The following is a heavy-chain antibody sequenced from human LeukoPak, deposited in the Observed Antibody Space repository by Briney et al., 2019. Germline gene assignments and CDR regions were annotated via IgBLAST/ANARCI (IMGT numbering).Heavy chain of an antibody. J-gene: IGHJ4*02. D-gene: IGHD2-15*01. Sequence: GGSLRLSCAASGFTFSSYAMSWVRQAPGKGLEWVSDISGSGGSTYYADSVKGRFTISRDNSKNTLYLQMNSLRAEDTAVYYCAQARRDRTCYFDYWGQGTLVAVSS. CDR2: ISGSGGST. CDR1: GFTFSSYA. V-gene: IGHV3-23*01. CDR3: AQARRDRTCYFDY.